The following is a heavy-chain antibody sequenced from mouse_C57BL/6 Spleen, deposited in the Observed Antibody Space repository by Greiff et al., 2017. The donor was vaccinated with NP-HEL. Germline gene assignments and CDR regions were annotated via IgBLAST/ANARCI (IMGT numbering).Heavy chain of an antibody. CDR3: ARSGGSVTNYFDY. Sequence: QVQLQQPGAELVKPGASVKLSCKASGYTFTSYWMHWVKQRPGQGLEWIGMIHPNSGSTNYNEKFKSKATLTVDKSSSTAYMQLSSLTSEDSAVYYCARSGGSVTNYFDYWGQGTTLTVSS. D-gene: IGHD2-2*01. CDR2: IHPNSGST. CDR1: GYTFTSYW. J-gene: IGHJ2*01. V-gene: IGHV1-64*01.